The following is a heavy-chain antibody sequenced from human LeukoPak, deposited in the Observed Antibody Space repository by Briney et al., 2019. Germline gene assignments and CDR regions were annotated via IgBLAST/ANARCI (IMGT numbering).Heavy chain of an antibody. CDR2: ISDSSSYI. J-gene: IGHJ6*02. D-gene: IGHD6-6*01. CDR1: GFTFNRYT. Sequence: GGSLRLSCAASGFTFNRYTINWVRQAPGKGLEWVSSISDSSSYIYYADSVKGRFTISRDNAKNSLYLQMNRLRAEDTAVYYCARDRYGSSYDFYYYYGMDVWGQGTTVTVSS. CDR3: ARDRYGSSYDFYYYYGMDV. V-gene: IGHV3-21*01.